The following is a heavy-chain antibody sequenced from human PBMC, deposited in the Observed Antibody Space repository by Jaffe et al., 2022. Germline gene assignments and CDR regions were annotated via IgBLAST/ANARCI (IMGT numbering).Heavy chain of an antibody. CDR2: IYYSGST. V-gene: IGHV4-39*01. CDR1: GGSISSSSYY. D-gene: IGHD4-17*01. J-gene: IGHJ3*02. CDR3: ARDYGDYVEVCAFDI. Sequence: QLQLQESGPGLVKPSETLSLTCTVSGGSISSSSYYWGWIRQPPGKGLEWIGSIYYSGSTYYNPSLKSRVTISVDTSKNQFSLKLSSVTAADTAVYYCARDYGDYVEVCAFDIWGQGTMVTVSS.